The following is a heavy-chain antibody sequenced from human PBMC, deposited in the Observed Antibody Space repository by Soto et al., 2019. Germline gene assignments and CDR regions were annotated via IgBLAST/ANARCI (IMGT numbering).Heavy chain of an antibody. V-gene: IGHV4-4*02. CDR2: IYQSGST. D-gene: IGHD2-8*02. J-gene: IGHJ6*02. CDR3: ERPGDDDTGPYFGGLDI. Sequence: QVQLQESGPGLVKPSGTLSVTCAVSGGSISDSLWWNWVRQPPGKGLEWIGEIYQSGSTHYSQSLKSLVTISIDRANNLFALRLTSVTAAYTAVYYCERPGDDDTGPYFGGLDIWGPGTTVTVSS. CDR1: GGSISDSLW.